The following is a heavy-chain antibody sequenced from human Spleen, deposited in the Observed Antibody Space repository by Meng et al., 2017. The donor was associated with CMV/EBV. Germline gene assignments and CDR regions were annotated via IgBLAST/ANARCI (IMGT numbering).Heavy chain of an antibody. CDR2: IYYRGST. J-gene: IGHJ4*02. CDR1: GGSIRSSSYD. Sequence: SETLSLTCTVSGGSIRSSSYDWGWIRQPPGKGLQWIGNIYYRGSTYYNQSLKSRVTISVDKSKTQFSLKLTAVTAADTAVYYCVPRITIFGLGEGGYYFDYWGQGTLVTVSS. V-gene: IGHV4-39*07. D-gene: IGHD3-3*01. CDR3: VPRITIFGLGEGGYYFDY.